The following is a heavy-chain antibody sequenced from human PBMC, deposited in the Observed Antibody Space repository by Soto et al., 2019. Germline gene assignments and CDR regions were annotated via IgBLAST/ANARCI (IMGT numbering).Heavy chain of an antibody. J-gene: IGHJ4*02. CDR2: ISGSGGST. D-gene: IGHD3-3*01. V-gene: IGHV3-23*01. CDR3: AKDAKASGYYTPYYFDY. CDR1: GFTFSSYA. Sequence: GGSLRLSCAASGFTFSSYAMSWVRQAPGKGLEWVSAISGSGGSTYYADSVKGRFTTSRDNSKNTLYLQMNSLRAEDTAVYYCAKDAKASGYYTPYYFDYWGQGTLVTVSS.